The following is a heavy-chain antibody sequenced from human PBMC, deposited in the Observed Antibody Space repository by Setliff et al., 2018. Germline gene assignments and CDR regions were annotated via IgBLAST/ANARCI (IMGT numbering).Heavy chain of an antibody. CDR2: LHTSGST. CDR1: GGFTSSFY. J-gene: IGHJ4*02. Sequence: SETLSLTCTISGGFTSSFYWSWIRQAPGKGLEWVGRLHTSGSTNYNPSLKSRATISVDTSKNQFSLNLSSVTAADTAVYFCARDNTIVGATDYWGQGTLVTVSS. V-gene: IGHV4-4*08. CDR3: ARDNTIVGATDY. D-gene: IGHD1-26*01.